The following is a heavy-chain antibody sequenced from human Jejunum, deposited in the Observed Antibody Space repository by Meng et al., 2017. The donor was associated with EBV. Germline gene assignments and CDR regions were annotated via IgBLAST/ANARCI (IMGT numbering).Heavy chain of an antibody. CDR3: ARTTVTYYPNSGSSSNLWPHNWFDP. J-gene: IGHJ5*02. D-gene: IGHD3-10*01. Sequence: QLQLQESGPGLVKPSXXXXLTXXVXXASLSDTYFYWVWICQPPGKGLEWIGTIYYSGTTYYNPSLQSRVTISVDTSENQFSLKMSSVTASDTAVYYCARTTVTYYPNSGSSSNLWPHNWFDPWGQGTLVTVSS. V-gene: IGHV4-39*01. CDR1: XASLSDTYFY. CDR2: IYYSGTT.